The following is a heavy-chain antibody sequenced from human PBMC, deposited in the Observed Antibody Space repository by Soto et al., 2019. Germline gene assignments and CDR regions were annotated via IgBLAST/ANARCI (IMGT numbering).Heavy chain of an antibody. D-gene: IGHD1-26*01. CDR1: GFTFSSYA. CDR3: ARVGPLSGSLDY. J-gene: IGHJ4*02. V-gene: IGHV3-30-3*01. Sequence: GGSLRLSCAASGFTFSSYAMHWVRQAPGKGLEWVAVISYDGSNKYYADSVKGRFTISRDNSKNTLYLQMNSLRAEDTAVYYCARVGPLSGSLDYWGQGTLVTVSS. CDR2: ISYDGSNK.